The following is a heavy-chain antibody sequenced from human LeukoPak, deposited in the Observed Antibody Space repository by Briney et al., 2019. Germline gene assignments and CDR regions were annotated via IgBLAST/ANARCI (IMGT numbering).Heavy chain of an antibody. Sequence: GGSLRLSCAVSGITLSNYGMSWVRQAPGKGLEWVAGISDSGGRTNYADSVKGRFTISRDNPQNTLYLQMNSLRAEDTAVYFCAKRGVVIRVILVGFHKEAYYFDSWGQGALVTVSS. J-gene: IGHJ4*02. D-gene: IGHD3-22*01. V-gene: IGHV3-23*01. CDR3: AKRGVVIRVILVGFHKEAYYFDS. CDR2: ISDSGGRT. CDR1: GITLSNYG.